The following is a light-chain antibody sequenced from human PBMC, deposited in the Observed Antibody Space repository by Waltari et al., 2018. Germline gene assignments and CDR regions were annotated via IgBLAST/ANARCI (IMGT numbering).Light chain of an antibody. Sequence: DIEMAQSPSSLSASVGDRVTIGCRASQIIHRYYNWYQQKPGKAPKLLISAASTLRSGVPSRFSGSGSGTDFTLTISSLQGEDFATYFCQQSYSAPFNFGPGTKVDIK. CDR3: QQSYSAPFN. V-gene: IGKV1-39*01. CDR1: QIIHRY. J-gene: IGKJ3*01. CDR2: AAS.